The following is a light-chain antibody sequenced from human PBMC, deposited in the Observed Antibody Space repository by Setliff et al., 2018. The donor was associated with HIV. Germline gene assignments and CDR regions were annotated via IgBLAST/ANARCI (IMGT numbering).Light chain of an antibody. Sequence: QSVLTQPTSVSGSPGQSITISCTGTSSDVGGYNYVSWYQHRPGKAPKVVIYEVSNRPSGVSNRFSGSKSGNTAPLTISGLQAEDEADYYCSSYASSNTLPFGTGTKVTVL. V-gene: IGLV2-14*01. CDR3: SSYASSNTLP. J-gene: IGLJ1*01. CDR2: EVS. CDR1: SSDVGGYNY.